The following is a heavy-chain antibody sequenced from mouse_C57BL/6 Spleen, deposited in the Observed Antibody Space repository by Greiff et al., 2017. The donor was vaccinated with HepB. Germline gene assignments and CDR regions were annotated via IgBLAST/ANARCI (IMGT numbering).Heavy chain of an antibody. V-gene: IGHV5-12*01. CDR1: GFTFSDYY. CDR3: ARRLGPGYFDY. CDR2: ISNGGGST. Sequence: EVQVVESGGGLVQPGGSLKLSCAASGFTFSDYYMYWVRQTPEKRLEWVAYISNGGGSTYYPDTVKGRFTISRDNAKNTLYLQMSRLKSEDTAMYYCARRLGPGYFDYWGQGTTLTVSS. J-gene: IGHJ2*01. D-gene: IGHD4-1*01.